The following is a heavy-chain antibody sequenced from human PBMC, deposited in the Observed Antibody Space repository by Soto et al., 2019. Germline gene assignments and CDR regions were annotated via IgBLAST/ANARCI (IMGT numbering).Heavy chain of an antibody. Sequence: QVQLVQSGDEVKKPGASVKVSCKASGYIFVNYGIAWVRQAPRQGLEWMGWIIPYTGNTHSASKVQGRLTMTTDTTTSTDYRDVGSMSSADTTVYYCVVVDNYVTRTPQDVWGQGTTVTVSS. V-gene: IGHV1-18*01. CDR3: VVVDNYVTRTPQDV. J-gene: IGHJ6*02. D-gene: IGHD2-21*01. CDR1: GYIFVNYG. CDR2: IIPYTGNT.